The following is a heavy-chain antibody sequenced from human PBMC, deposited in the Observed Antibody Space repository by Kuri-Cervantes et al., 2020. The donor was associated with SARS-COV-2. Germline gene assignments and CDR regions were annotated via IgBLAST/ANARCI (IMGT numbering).Heavy chain of an antibody. D-gene: IGHD4-11*01. Sequence: GESLKISYVASGFTFSSYWMHWVRQAPGKGLVWVSRLTNDGSDAIFADSVKGRSTISRDNAKNMSYLYMNSLRADDTAVYYCARDSMTTRDFDYWGQGTLVTVSS. CDR3: ARDSMTTRDFDY. CDR1: GFTFSSYW. J-gene: IGHJ4*02. V-gene: IGHV3-74*01. CDR2: LTNDGSDA.